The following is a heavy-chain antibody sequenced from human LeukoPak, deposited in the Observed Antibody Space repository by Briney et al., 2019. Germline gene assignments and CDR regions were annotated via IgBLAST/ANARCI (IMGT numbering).Heavy chain of an antibody. CDR3: ARNTDFSWLIFDD. D-gene: IGHD4-11*01. V-gene: IGHV4-61*02. J-gene: IGHJ4*02. CDR1: GGSVSSGVSW. CDR2: IYVNERT. Sequence: PSQTLPLTCTVSGGSVSSGVSWWNWMRQPAGKGLEWIGRIYVNERTNYSPSLRSRVTISMDASKNQVSLQPNSVTAADTAVYYCARNTDFSWLIFDDWGQGTLVTVSS.